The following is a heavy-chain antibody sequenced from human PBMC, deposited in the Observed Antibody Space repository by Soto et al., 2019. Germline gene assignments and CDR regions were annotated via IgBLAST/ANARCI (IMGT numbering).Heavy chain of an antibody. Sequence: SETLSLTCTVSGGSISSYYWSWIRQPPGKGLEWIGYIYYSGSTNYNPSLKSRVTISVDTSKNQFSLKLSSVTAADTAVYYCATAWGVAGFDYWGQGTLVTVSS. CDR2: IYYSGST. CDR3: ATAWGVAGFDY. J-gene: IGHJ4*02. CDR1: GGSISSYY. V-gene: IGHV4-59*01. D-gene: IGHD6-19*01.